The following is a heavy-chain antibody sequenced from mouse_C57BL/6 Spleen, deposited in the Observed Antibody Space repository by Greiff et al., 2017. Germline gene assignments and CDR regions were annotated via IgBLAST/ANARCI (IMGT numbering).Heavy chain of an antibody. CDR2: IHPNSGST. CDR3: AREWAWNYYGSSRAY. CDR1: GYTFTSYW. V-gene: IGHV1-64*01. D-gene: IGHD1-1*01. Sequence: QVQLQQPGAELVKPGASVKLSCKASGYTFTSYWMHWVKQRPGQGLEWIGMIHPNSGSTNYNEKFKSKATLTVDKSSSTAYMQLSSLTSEDSAVYYCAREWAWNYYGSSRAYWGQGTLVTVSA. J-gene: IGHJ3*01.